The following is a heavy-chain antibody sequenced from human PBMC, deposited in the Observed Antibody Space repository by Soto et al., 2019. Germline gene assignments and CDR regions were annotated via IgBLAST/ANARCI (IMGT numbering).Heavy chain of an antibody. D-gene: IGHD2-15*01. V-gene: IGHV1-8*02. Sequence: ASVKVSCKASGYTFTSYAMNWVRQAPGQGLEWMGWMNPNTGNTAYAQKFKGRVTMTRNTSISTAYMEMSSLRSEDTAVYYCARRVKGYCSGGSWSPHTLGYWGQRTLVTASS. CDR3: ARRVKGYCSGGSWSPHTLGY. J-gene: IGHJ4*02. CDR1: GYTFTSYA. CDR2: MNPNTGNT.